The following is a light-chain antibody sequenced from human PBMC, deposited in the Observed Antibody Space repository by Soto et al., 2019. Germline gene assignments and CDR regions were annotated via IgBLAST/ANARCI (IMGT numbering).Light chain of an antibody. V-gene: IGKV3-20*01. CDR2: GAS. CDR1: QSISSTY. Sequence: DIVLTQSPGTLSLSAGERATLSCRASQSISSTYLGWYQQKPGQAPRLLFYGASSRAPGIPARFSGSGSGTNFTLTISRLEPEDFAVYYCQHYGTSLYTFGQGTKLEIK. J-gene: IGKJ2*01. CDR3: QHYGTSLYT.